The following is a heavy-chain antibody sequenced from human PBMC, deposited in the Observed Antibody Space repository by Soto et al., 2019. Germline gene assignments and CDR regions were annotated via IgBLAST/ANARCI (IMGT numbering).Heavy chain of an antibody. CDR2: ISSSSSYT. CDR3: ARDSVYYGDYELNYFDY. D-gene: IGHD4-17*01. Sequence: QVQLVESGGGLVKPGGSLRLSCAASGFTFSDYYMSWIRQAPGKGLEWVSYISSSSSYTNYADSVKGRFTISRDNAKNSPYLQMNSLRAEDTAVYYCARDSVYYGDYELNYFDYWGQGTLVTVSS. CDR1: GFTFSDYY. J-gene: IGHJ4*02. V-gene: IGHV3-11*05.